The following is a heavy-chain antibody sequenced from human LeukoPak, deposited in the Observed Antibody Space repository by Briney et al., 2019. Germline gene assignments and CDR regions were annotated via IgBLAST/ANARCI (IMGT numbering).Heavy chain of an antibody. D-gene: IGHD3-22*01. CDR3: ARQADSSGYGYIDY. CDR1: GGSISTYY. J-gene: IGHJ4*02. Sequence: SETLSLTCTVSGGSISTYYWSWIRQPAGKGLEWIGRIYTSGSTNYNPSLKSRVTMSLDTSKNQFSLKLSSVTAADTAVYYCARQADSSGYGYIDYWGQGTLVTVSS. V-gene: IGHV4-4*07. CDR2: IYTSGST.